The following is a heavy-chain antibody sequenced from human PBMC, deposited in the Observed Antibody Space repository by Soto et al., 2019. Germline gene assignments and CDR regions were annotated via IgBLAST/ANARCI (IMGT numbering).Heavy chain of an antibody. CDR3: ARSQRGRTAFTFDY. CDR2: IYYSGTT. V-gene: IGHV4-61*01. D-gene: IGHD3-16*01. CDR1: GDSVSNDNYY. J-gene: IGHJ4*02. Sequence: SENLSLTCAVSGDSVSNDNYYWSWIRQPPGKGLEWIGYIYYSGTTNYNSYLKSRLSLSVDMSKNQFSLKLASVTAADTAVYFCARSQRGRTAFTFDYWGQGALVTVSS.